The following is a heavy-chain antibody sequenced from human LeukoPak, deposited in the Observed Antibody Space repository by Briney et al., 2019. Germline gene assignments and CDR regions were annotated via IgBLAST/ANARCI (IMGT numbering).Heavy chain of an antibody. Sequence: SETLSLTCTVSDGSISSYYWSWIRQPPGKGLEWIGYIYYSGSTNYNPSLKSRVTISVATSKNQFSLKLSSVPAADTAVYYCARHDYFYDYWGQGTLVTVSS. CDR3: ARHDYFYDY. V-gene: IGHV4-59*08. J-gene: IGHJ4*02. D-gene: IGHD2/OR15-2a*01. CDR2: IYYSGST. CDR1: DGSISSYY.